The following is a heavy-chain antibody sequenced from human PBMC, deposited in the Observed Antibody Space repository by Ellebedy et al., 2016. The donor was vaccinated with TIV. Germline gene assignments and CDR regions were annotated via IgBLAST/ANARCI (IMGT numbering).Heavy chain of an antibody. CDR3: ARDMGRWLQFLGF. CDR2: ISSDTLTT. Sequence: GGSLRLSCAASEFTFSSYNIIWVRQAPGKGLEWISYISSDTLTTEYADSVKGRFTISRDNAKNSVYLQMKSLRDEDTAVYFCARDMGRWLQFLGFWGQGTLVTVSS. J-gene: IGHJ4*02. V-gene: IGHV3-48*02. D-gene: IGHD5-24*01. CDR1: EFTFSSYN.